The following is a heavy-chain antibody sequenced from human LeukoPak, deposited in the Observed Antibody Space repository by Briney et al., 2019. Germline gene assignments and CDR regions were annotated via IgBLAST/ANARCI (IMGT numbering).Heavy chain of an antibody. V-gene: IGHV3-49*04. CDR3: SRAYSTGWLGINDY. D-gene: IGHD6-19*01. Sequence: PGRSLRLSCTASGFTFSDYAMSWVRQAPGKGLEWVGLIRNKANGGTADYAASVKGRFTISRDDSKTIAYLQMNSLKTEDTAVYYCSRAYSTGWLGINDYWGQGALVTVSS. J-gene: IGHJ4*02. CDR2: IRNKANGGTA. CDR1: GFTFSDYA.